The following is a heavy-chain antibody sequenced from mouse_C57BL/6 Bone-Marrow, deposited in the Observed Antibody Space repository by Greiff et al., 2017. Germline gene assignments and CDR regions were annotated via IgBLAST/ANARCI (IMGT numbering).Heavy chain of an antibody. CDR1: GYTFTSYW. V-gene: IGHV1-69*01. CDR2: IDPSDSYT. Sequence: VQLQQPGAELVMPGASVKLSCKASGYTFTSYWMHWVKQRPGQGLEWIGEIDPSDSYTNYNQKFKGKSTLTVDKSSSTAYMQLSSLTSEDSAVYYCARAYYYGSVDYWGQGTTLTASS. D-gene: IGHD1-1*01. J-gene: IGHJ2*01. CDR3: ARAYYYGSVDY.